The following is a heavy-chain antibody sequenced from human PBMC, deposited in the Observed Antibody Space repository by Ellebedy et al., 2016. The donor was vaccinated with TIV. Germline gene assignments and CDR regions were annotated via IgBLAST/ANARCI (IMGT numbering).Heavy chain of an antibody. J-gene: IGHJ4*02. CDR3: VRPRGGFGDILGYYFDS. CDR1: GYSFPDYW. Sequence: KVPCKASGYSFPDYWIGWVRQMPGKGLEWMGVIYPGDSDTRYSPSFQGQVTVSADKSINTAYLQWNSLKASDTAMYYCVRPRGGFGDILGYYFDSWGQGTLVTVSS. D-gene: IGHD3-10*01. CDR2: IYPGDSDT. V-gene: IGHV5-51*01.